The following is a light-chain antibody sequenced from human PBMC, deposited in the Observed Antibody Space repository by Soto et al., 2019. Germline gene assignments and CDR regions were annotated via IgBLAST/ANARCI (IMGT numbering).Light chain of an antibody. J-gene: IGKJ1*01. V-gene: IGKV1-5*03. CDR1: QTVSPL. Sequence: DIHMTQSPATLSASVGDRVTITCRASQTVSPLLAWYQQKPGAAPHLLIYKVSNLESGVPSRFSGSGSGADFTLTINGLQPDDFATYYCQQYNRGVTFGPGTKVEIK. CDR3: QQYNRGVT. CDR2: KVS.